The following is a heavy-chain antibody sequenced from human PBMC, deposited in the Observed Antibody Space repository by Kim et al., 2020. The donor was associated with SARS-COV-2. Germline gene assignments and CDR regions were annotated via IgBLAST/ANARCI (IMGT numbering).Heavy chain of an antibody. CDR3: ARRGGIVATTDADFDI. Sequence: SETLSLTCIVSGDSISSYYWGWIRQPPGKGLEWIGTIYYTGTTSYNPSLKSRLTISVERSNNQFSLKLSSVSAADTAVYYCARRGGIVATTDADFDIWGQGTLVTVSS. D-gene: IGHD5-12*01. CDR2: IYYTGTT. V-gene: IGHV4-39*01. CDR1: GDSISSYY. J-gene: IGHJ4*02.